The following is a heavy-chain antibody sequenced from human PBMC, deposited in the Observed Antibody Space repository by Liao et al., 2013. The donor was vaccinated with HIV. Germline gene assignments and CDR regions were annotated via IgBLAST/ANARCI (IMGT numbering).Heavy chain of an antibody. D-gene: IGHD3-3*01. CDR2: IYTSGTT. CDR1: GGSISSYQ. V-gene: IGHV4-4*07. CDR3: ARGNSLADFGVVIAAIDY. Sequence: QVQLQESGPGLVKPSETLPLTCTVSGGSISSYQWNWIRQPAGKGLEWIGRIYTSGTTNYNPSLKSRVTMSVDTSKNQFSLKLTSATAADTAVYYCARGNSLADFGVVIAAIDYWGQGTLVTVSS. J-gene: IGHJ4*02.